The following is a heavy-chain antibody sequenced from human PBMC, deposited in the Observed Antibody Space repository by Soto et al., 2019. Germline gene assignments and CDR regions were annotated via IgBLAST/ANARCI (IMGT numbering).Heavy chain of an antibody. Sequence: SVKVSFKASCYTFTSYGISWVRQAPGQGLEWMGWISAYNGNTNYAQKLQGRVTMTTDTSTSTAYMELRSLRSDDTAVYYCAAHRITIFGVVSPFDYWGQGTLVTVSS. D-gene: IGHD3-3*01. CDR3: AAHRITIFGVVSPFDY. CDR1: CYTFTSYG. CDR2: ISAYNGNT. J-gene: IGHJ4*02. V-gene: IGHV1-18*01.